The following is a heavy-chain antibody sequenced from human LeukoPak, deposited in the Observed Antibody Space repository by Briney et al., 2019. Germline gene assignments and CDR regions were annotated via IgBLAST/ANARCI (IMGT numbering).Heavy chain of an antibody. CDR1: GFTFSIYG. CDR3: AKDIAAAGPIDY. CDR2: ISGSGGST. J-gene: IGHJ4*02. Sequence: GGSLRLSCATSGFTFSIYGMSWVRQAPGKGLEWVSAISGSGGSTYYADSVKGRFTISRDNSKNTLYLQMNSLRAEDTAVYYCAKDIAAAGPIDYWGQGTLVTVSS. V-gene: IGHV3-23*01. D-gene: IGHD6-13*01.